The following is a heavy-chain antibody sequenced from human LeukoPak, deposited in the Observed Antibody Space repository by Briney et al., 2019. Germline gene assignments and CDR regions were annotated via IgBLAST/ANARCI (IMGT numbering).Heavy chain of an antibody. D-gene: IGHD5-18*01. Sequence: KPSETLSHTCTVSGGSISSSSYYWGWIRQPPGKGLGWIGSIYYSGSTYYNPSLKSRVTISVDTSKNQFSLKLRSVTAADTAVYYCGCDGGEAWLHFWGQGTLVTVSP. CDR2: IYYSGST. J-gene: IGHJ4*02. CDR3: GCDGGEAWLHF. V-gene: IGHV4-39*07. CDR1: GGSISSSSYY.